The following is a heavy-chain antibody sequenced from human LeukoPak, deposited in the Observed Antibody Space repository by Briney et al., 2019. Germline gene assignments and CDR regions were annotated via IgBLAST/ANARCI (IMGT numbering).Heavy chain of an antibody. D-gene: IGHD5-12*01. CDR2: TYYRSKWHN. J-gene: IGHJ1*01. CDR1: GDSVSSNSTG. CDR3: ARDSGSGDDFLDS. Sequence: SQTLSLTCAISGDSVSSNSTGWNWIRQSPSRGLDWLGSTYYRSKWHNAYAGSVKIRITINPDTSNNQLSLELSSVTPEDTAVYYCARDSGSGDDFLDSWGQGILVTVSS. V-gene: IGHV6-1*01.